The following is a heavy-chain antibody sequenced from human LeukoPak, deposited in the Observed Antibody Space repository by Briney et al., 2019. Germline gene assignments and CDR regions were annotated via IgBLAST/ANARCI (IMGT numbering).Heavy chain of an antibody. Sequence: SETLSLTCTVSGGSISSYYWTWIRQPPGKGLEWIGDIYYSGSTNYNPSLKSRVTMSVDTSKKQISLKLSSVTAVDTAVYYCARGSGNYYLLDYCGQGTLVTVSS. CDR1: GGSISSYY. CDR3: ARGSGNYYLLDY. J-gene: IGHJ4*02. V-gene: IGHV4-59*01. D-gene: IGHD1-26*01. CDR2: IYYSGST.